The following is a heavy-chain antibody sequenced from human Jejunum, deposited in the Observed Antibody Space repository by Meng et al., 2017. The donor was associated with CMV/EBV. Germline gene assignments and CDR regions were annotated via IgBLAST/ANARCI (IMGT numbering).Heavy chain of an antibody. CDR2: INHSGST. D-gene: IGHD2-2*01. J-gene: IGHJ4*02. CDR3: ARGGRVDCSSTRCYWAYYFDY. CDR1: GYY. Sequence: GYYWTWIRQPPGKGLEWIGEINHSGSTNYNSSLKSRVTISVDTSKNQFSLKLSSVTASDTAVYYCARGGRVDCSSTRCYWAYYFDYWGQGTLVTVSS. V-gene: IGHV4-34*01.